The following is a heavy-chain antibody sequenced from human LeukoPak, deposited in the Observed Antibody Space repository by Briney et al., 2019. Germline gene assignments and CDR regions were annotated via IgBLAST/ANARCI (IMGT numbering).Heavy chain of an antibody. CDR1: GGSFSGYY. Sequence: SSETLSLTCAVYGGSFSGYYWSWIRQPPGKGLEWIGEINHSGSTNYNPSLKSRVTISVDTSKNQFSLKLSSVTAADTAVYYCARTHSLEYCSSTSCLPGGWFDPWGQGTLVTVSS. CDR2: INHSGST. J-gene: IGHJ5*02. CDR3: ARTHSLEYCSSTSCLPGGWFDP. V-gene: IGHV4-34*01. D-gene: IGHD2-2*01.